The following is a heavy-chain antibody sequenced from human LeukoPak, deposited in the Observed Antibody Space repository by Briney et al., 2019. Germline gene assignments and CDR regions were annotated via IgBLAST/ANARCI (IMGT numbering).Heavy chain of an antibody. CDR1: GGTFSSYA. J-gene: IGHJ4*02. CDR2: IIPIFGTA. D-gene: IGHD4-23*01. V-gene: IGHV1-69*13. CDR3: ARESRRRKTTVVTPNYFDY. Sequence: SVKVSCKASGGTFSSYAISWERQAPGQGLEWMGGIIPIFGTANYAQKFQGRVTITADESTSTAYMELSSLRSEDTAVYYCARESRRRKTTVVTPNYFDYWGQGTLVTVSS.